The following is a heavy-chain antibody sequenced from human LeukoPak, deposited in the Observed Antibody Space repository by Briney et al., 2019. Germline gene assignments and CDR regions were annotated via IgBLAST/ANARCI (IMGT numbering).Heavy chain of an antibody. Sequence: SETLSLTCTVSGGSISSYYWSWIRQPPGKGLEWIAYIYYSGSTNYNPSLKSRVTISVDTSKNQFSLKLSSVTAADTAVYYCARDYWGSSWYGGAFDIWGQGTMVTVSS. J-gene: IGHJ3*02. V-gene: IGHV4-59*01. CDR3: ARDYWGSSWYGGAFDI. CDR2: IYYSGST. D-gene: IGHD6-13*01. CDR1: GGSISSYY.